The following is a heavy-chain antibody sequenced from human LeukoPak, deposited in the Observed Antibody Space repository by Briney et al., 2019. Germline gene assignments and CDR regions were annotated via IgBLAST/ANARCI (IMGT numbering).Heavy chain of an antibody. D-gene: IGHD3-22*01. CDR1: GGTFSSYA. Sequence: ASVKVSCKAPGGTFSSYAISWVRQAPGQGLEWMGGIIPIFGTANYAQKFQGRVTITADKSTSTAYMELSSLRSEDTAVYYCARDIGAYYDSSGYYYHWGQGTLVTVSS. CDR3: ARDIGAYYDSSGYYYH. V-gene: IGHV1-69*06. J-gene: IGHJ5*02. CDR2: IIPIFGTA.